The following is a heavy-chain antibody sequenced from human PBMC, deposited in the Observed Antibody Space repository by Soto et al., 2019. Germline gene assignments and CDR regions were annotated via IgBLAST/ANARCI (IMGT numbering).Heavy chain of an antibody. Sequence: QVQLVQSGAEVKEPGSSVKVACQASGGAFSTYAISWVRQAPGQGLEWMGGVIPLFGTSNYLPKFQGRVSIAAARSMETGLMELSRLRFDGTAVYFSAIELNAGGPFGLEVLGQGTTVSVSS. J-gene: IGHJ6*01. CDR2: VIPLFGTS. V-gene: IGHV1-69*06. CDR1: GGAFSTYA. D-gene: IGHD1-1*01. CDR3: AIELNAGGPFGLEV.